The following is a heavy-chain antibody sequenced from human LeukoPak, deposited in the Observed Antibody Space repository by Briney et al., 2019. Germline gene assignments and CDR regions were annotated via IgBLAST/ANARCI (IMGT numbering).Heavy chain of an antibody. CDR1: GYSISSGYY. CDR3: ARHYDFWSGYFDY. D-gene: IGHD3-3*01. Sequence: PSETLSLTCAVSGYSISSGYYWGWIRQPPGKGLEWIGSIYHSGSTYYNPSLKSRVTIPVDTSKNQFSLKLSSVTAADTAVYYCARHYDFWSGYFDYWGQGTLVTVSS. V-gene: IGHV4-38-2*01. J-gene: IGHJ4*02. CDR2: IYHSGST.